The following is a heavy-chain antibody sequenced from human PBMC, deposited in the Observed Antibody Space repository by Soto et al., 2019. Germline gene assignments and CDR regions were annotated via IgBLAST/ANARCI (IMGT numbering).Heavy chain of an antibody. CDR2: INHSGST. D-gene: IGHD6-13*01. V-gene: IGHV4-34*01. CDR1: GGSFSGYY. CDR3: ASLPRRIAAAGNRLTNWFDP. J-gene: IGHJ5*02. Sequence: SETLSLTCAVYGGSFSGYYWSWIRQPPGKGLEWIGEINHSGSTNYNPSLKSRVTISVDTSKNQFSLKLSSVTAADTAVYYCASLPRRIAAAGNRLTNWFDPWGQGTLVTVSS.